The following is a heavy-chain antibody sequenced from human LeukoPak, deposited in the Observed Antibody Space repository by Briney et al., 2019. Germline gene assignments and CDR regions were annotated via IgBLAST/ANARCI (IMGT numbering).Heavy chain of an antibody. D-gene: IGHD2-8*02. CDR2: ISDIGSI. V-gene: IGHV4-59*08. J-gene: IGHJ4*02. Sequence: PSETLSLTRTVSGGSISSYYWSWIRQPPGKGLEWIAYISDIGSINYNPSLKSRVTISLDTSKNRFSLKLSSVTAADTAVYYCAGHHPRNTVDFWGQGTLVTVSS. CDR1: GGSISSYY. CDR3: AGHHPRNTVDF.